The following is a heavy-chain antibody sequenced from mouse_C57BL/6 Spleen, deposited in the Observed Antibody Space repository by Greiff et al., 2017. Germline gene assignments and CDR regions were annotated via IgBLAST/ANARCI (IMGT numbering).Heavy chain of an antibody. CDR3: ARGEGNSPWFAY. J-gene: IGHJ3*01. D-gene: IGHD2-1*01. CDR2: IDPSDSYT. V-gene: IGHV1-69*01. Sequence: VQLQQPGAELVMPGASVKLSCKASGYTFTSYWMHWVKQRPGQGLEWIGEIDPSDSYTNYNQKFKGKSTFTVDKSSSTAYMQLSSLTSEDSAVYYCARGEGNSPWFAYWGQGTLVTVSA. CDR1: GYTFTSYW.